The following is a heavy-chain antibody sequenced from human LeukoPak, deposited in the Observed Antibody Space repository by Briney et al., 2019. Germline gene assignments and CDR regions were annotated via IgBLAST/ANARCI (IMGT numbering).Heavy chain of an antibody. CDR3: ARDGGVTVAYDC. Sequence: GGSLRLSCAASGFSFSSSGMNWVRQAPGKGLEWVSFISSSSSIYYADSVKGRFTISRDNAKTSLYLQMNSLRVEDTAVYYCARDGGVTVAYDCWGQGTLVTVSS. V-gene: IGHV3-48*04. CDR1: GFSFSSSG. J-gene: IGHJ4*02. CDR2: ISSSSSI. D-gene: IGHD3-16*01.